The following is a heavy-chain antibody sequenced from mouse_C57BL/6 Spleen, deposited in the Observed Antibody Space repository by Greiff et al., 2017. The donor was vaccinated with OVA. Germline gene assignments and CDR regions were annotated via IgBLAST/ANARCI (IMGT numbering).Heavy chain of an antibody. D-gene: IGHD2-5*01. CDR1: GYTFTSYW. V-gene: IGHV1-61*01. CDR3: ARGHSNYGYFDV. Sequence: VQLQQPGAELVRPGSSVKLSCKASGYTFTSYWMDWVTQRPGQGLEWIGNIYPSDSETHYNQKFKDKATLTVDKSSSTAYMQLSSLTSEDSAVYYCARGHSNYGYFDVWGTGTTVTVSS. CDR2: IYPSDSET. J-gene: IGHJ1*03.